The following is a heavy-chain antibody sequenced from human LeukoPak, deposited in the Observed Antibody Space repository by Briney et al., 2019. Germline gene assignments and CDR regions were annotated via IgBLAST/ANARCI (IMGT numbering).Heavy chain of an antibody. Sequence: QPGGSLRLPCAASGFTFSSYAMSWVRQAPGKGLEWVSAISGSSSTTFYADSVKGRFTISRDNSMDTLFLQMNSLRAEDTAVYYCAKGMEWVVVPAALDVWGQGTTVTVSS. J-gene: IGHJ6*02. CDR1: GFTFSSYA. CDR2: ISGSSSTT. CDR3: AKGMEWVVVPAALDV. V-gene: IGHV3-23*01. D-gene: IGHD2-2*01.